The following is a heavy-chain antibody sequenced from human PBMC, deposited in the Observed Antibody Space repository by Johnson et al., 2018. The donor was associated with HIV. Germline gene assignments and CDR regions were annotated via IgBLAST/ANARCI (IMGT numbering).Heavy chain of an antibody. Sequence: QMLLVESGGGVVQPGRSLRLSCAASGFTFSSYAMHWVRQAPGKGLEWVAVISYDGINKYYADSVKGRVTISRDNAKKSLYLQMNSLRAEDTAVYYCARDKGRGAFDIWGQGTMVTVSS. CDR3: ARDKGRGAFDI. CDR1: GFTFSSYA. J-gene: IGHJ3*02. CDR2: ISYDGINK. V-gene: IGHV3-30*04. D-gene: IGHD3-10*01.